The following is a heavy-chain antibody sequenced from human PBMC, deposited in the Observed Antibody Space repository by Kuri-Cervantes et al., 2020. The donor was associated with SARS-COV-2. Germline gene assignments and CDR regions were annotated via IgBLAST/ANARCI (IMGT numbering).Heavy chain of an antibody. CDR2: LYYSGST. Sequence: GSLRLSCTVSGGSISTYYWSWIRQPPGKGLEWIGYLYYSGSTNYNPSLKSRVTISVDKSKNQFSLKLSSVTAADTAVYYCARVRGHYYDSSGYPDYWGQGTLVTVSS. V-gene: IGHV4-59*12. CDR3: ARVRGHYYDSSGYPDY. D-gene: IGHD3-22*01. CDR1: GGSISTYY. J-gene: IGHJ4*02.